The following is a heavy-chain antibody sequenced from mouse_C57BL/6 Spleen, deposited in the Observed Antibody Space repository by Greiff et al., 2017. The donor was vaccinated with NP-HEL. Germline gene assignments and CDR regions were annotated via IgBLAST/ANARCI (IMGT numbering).Heavy chain of an antibody. V-gene: IGHV1-80*01. J-gene: IGHJ2*01. Sequence: VQLQQSGAELVKPGASVKISCKASGYAFSSYWMNWVKQRPGKGLEWIGQIYPGDGDTNYNGKFKGKATLTADKSSSTAYMQLSSLTSEDSAVYFCARGGATAYYFDYWGQGTTLTVSS. CDR3: ARGGATAYYFDY. CDR1: GYAFSSYW. D-gene: IGHD1-2*01. CDR2: IYPGDGDT.